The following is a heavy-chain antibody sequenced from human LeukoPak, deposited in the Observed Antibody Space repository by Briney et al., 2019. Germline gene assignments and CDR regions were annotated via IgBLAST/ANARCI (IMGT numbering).Heavy chain of an antibody. CDR1: EFTVSTNY. CDR2: IYPGGST. Sequence: PGGSLRLSCAASEFTVSTNYMTWVRQAPGKGLEWVSVIYPGGSTYYTDSVKGRFTISRHNSENTLDLQMNSLRVEDMAVYYCARGPWAAAGGSIDGLDIWGQGTMVTVSS. V-gene: IGHV3-53*04. J-gene: IGHJ3*02. CDR3: ARGPWAAAGGSIDGLDI. D-gene: IGHD6-13*01.